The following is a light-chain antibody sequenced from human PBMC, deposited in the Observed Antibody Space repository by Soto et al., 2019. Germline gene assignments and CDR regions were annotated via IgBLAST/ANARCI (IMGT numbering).Light chain of an antibody. CDR2: KAS. CDR3: QQYRTYSQA. Sequence: DIHTSKRPATLSASLQDRVTITCRASQSINNLLAWYQQKPGKAPNLLIYKASSLESGVPSRFSGSGSGTEFTLTISWLQPDDFATYYCQQYRTYSQAFGQGT. J-gene: IGKJ1*01. V-gene: IGKV1-5*03. CDR1: QSINNL.